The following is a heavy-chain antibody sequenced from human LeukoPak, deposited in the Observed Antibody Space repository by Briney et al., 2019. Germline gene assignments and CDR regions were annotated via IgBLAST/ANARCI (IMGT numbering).Heavy chain of an antibody. CDR1: GGTFSSYA. J-gene: IGHJ4*02. CDR3: ASSRYYYGSGRIKWILDY. V-gene: IGHV1-69*05. D-gene: IGHD3-10*01. CDR2: IIPIFGTA. Sequence: GSSVKVSCKASGGTFSSYAISWVRQAPGQGREWIGGIIPIFGTANDAQKFQGRVTITTDESTSTAYMQLSSLRSEDTAVYYCASSRYYYGSGRIKWILDYWGQGTLVTVSS.